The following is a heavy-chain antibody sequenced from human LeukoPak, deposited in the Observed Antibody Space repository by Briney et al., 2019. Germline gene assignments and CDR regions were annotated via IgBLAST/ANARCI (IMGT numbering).Heavy chain of an antibody. V-gene: IGHV4-59*01. D-gene: IGHD3-10*01. CDR2: IYYSGST. Sequence: PSETLSLTCTVSGGSISSYYWSWIRQPPGKGLEWIGYIYYSGSTNYNPSLKSRVTISVDTSKNQFSLKLSSVTAADTAVYYCANWDGSGHPYYFDYWGQGTLVTVSS. CDR3: ANWDGSGHPYYFDY. CDR1: GGSISSYY. J-gene: IGHJ4*02.